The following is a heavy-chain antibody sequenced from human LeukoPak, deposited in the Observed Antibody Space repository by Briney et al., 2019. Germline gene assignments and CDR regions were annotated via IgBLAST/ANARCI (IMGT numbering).Heavy chain of an antibody. CDR3: ARGQFPDY. J-gene: IGHJ4*02. Sequence: ASVKVSCKASGYTFTSYAMNWVRQAAGQGLEWMGWTNPHTGNTGYAQNFHGRVTMTRDISTSTAYMELNSLTFEDTAVYYCARGQFPDYWGQGTLVTVSS. V-gene: IGHV1-8*02. CDR1: GYTFTSYA. CDR2: TNPHTGNT.